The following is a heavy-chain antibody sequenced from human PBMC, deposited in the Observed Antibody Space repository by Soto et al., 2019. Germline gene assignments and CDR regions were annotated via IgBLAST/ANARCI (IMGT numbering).Heavy chain of an antibody. D-gene: IGHD6-19*01. CDR2: INHSGST. V-gene: IGHV4-34*01. CDR1: GGSFSGYY. Sequence: QVQLQQWGAGLLKPSETLSLTCAVYGGSFSGYYWSWIRQPPGKGLEWIGEINHSGSTNYNPSLKSRVTVSVDTSKNQFCLKLSSVTAADTAVYYCARGGIAVLKVRGWFDPWGQGTLVTVSS. CDR3: ARGGIAVLKVRGWFDP. J-gene: IGHJ5*02.